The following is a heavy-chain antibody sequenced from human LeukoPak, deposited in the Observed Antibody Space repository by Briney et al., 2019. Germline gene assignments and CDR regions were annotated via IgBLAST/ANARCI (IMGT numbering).Heavy chain of an antibody. J-gene: IGHJ4*02. CDR3: VRDNPRCCGVVPANIDDY. CDR1: GFTFSRDS. CDR2: INGGGSPI. Sequence: GGSLRLSCAASGFTFSRDSMNWVRQAPGKGLEWVSYINGGGSPIYYADSVRGRFTISRDNVKNSLYLQMNSLRAEDTAVYYCVRDNPRCCGVVPANIDDYWGQGTLVTVSS. V-gene: IGHV3-48*01. D-gene: IGHD2-15*01.